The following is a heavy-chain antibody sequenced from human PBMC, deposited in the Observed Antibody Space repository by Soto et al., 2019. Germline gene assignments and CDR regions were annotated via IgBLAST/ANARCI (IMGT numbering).Heavy chain of an antibody. D-gene: IGHD2-8*01. V-gene: IGHV3-23*01. CDR2: ISGSGVST. Sequence: RILSCAASGFTFSSYSMSCVRQAPGKGLEWVSAISGSGVSTYYADSVKVRFTISRDNSKNTLYLQMNSLRAEDTAVYYCAKVGGGVWAPLDXWGQGTLVTVSX. CDR1: GFTFSSYS. CDR3: AKVGGGVWAPLDX. J-gene: IGHJ4*02.